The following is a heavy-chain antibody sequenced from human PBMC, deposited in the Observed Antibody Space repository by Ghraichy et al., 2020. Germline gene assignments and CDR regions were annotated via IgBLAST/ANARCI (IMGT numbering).Heavy chain of an antibody. D-gene: IGHD5-12*01. V-gene: IGHV3-23*01. CDR2: ISGSGGST. Sequence: ESLNISCAASGFTFSSYAMSWVRQAPGKGLEWVSAISGSGGSTYYADSVKGRFTISRDNSKNTLYLQMNSLRAEDTAVYYCAKVGIGIVATIITGWFDPWGQGTLVTVSS. CDR1: GFTFSSYA. CDR3: AKVGIGIVATIITGWFDP. J-gene: IGHJ5*02.